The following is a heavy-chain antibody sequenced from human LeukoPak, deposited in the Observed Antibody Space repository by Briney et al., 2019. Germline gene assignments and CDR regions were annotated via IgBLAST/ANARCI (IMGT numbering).Heavy chain of an antibody. CDR1: GFTFSTYA. D-gene: IGHD3-3*01. CDR2: YYSSGSP. V-gene: IGHV4-39*01. J-gene: IGHJ5*01. CDR3: ASLSLQTYFFWSWFDS. Sequence: LRLSCAASGFTFSTYAMRWVRKATGKGLEGIGSYYSSGSPYYNPSLKSRVTISVDTSKNQFSMKLSSVSAADTAVYYCASLSLQTYFFWSWFDSWGQGTLVSVSS.